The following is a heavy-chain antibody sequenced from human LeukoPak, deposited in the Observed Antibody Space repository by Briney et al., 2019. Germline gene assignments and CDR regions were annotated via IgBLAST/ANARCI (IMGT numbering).Heavy chain of an antibody. D-gene: IGHD5-24*01. V-gene: IGHV4-39*01. CDR1: GDSISSSSYY. J-gene: IGHJ5*02. CDR3: ARHSGDGYNLVYWFDP. CDR2: IFYSGST. Sequence: SETLSLTCSVSGDSISSSSYYWGWIRQPPGKGLEWIGSIFYSGSTYYNPSLKSRVIISIDTSKNQFSLKLSSVTAADTAVYYCARHSGDGYNLVYWFDPWGQGTLVTVSS.